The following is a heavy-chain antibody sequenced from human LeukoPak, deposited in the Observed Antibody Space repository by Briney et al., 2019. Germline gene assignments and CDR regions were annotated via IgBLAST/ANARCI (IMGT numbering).Heavy chain of an antibody. CDR3: ARVQGSSGPGIFEY. V-gene: IGHV3-7*01. J-gene: IGHJ4*02. D-gene: IGHD6-19*01. Sequence: PGGSLRLSCAASGFTFTNYWMGWVRQAPGNGLEWVANIKQDGSEKYYVESVKGRFTVSRDNAKNSLYLQMNSLRAEDTAVYYCARVQGSSGPGIFEYWGQGTLVTVSS. CDR2: IKQDGSEK. CDR1: GFTFTNYW.